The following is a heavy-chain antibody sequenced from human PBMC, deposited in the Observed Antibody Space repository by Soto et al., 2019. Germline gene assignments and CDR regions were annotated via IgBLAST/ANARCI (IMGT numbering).Heavy chain of an antibody. Sequence: PGGSLRLSCAASGFTFSSFAMSWVRQAPGHGLEWVSGVSGGGDTTYYADSVKGRFTISRDNSKNSLYLQMNSLRAEDTAVYYCASQAAAGSWGQGTLVTVSS. CDR3: ASQAAAGS. CDR2: VSGGGDTT. D-gene: IGHD6-13*01. J-gene: IGHJ4*02. CDR1: GFTFSSFA. V-gene: IGHV3-23*01.